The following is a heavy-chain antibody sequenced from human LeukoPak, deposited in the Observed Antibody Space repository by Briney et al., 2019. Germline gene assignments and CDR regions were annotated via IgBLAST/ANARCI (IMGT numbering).Heavy chain of an antibody. CDR3: ARVATYYDFWSGGYYYYYYMDV. CDR1: GFTFSSYA. Sequence: GGSLRLSCAASGFTFSSYAMHWVRQAPGKGLEWVAVISYDGSNKYYADSVKGRFTISRDNAKNSLYLQMNSLRAEDTAVYYCARVATYYDFWSGGYYYYYYMDVWGKGTTVTVSS. J-gene: IGHJ6*03. V-gene: IGHV3-30*07. D-gene: IGHD3-3*01. CDR2: ISYDGSNK.